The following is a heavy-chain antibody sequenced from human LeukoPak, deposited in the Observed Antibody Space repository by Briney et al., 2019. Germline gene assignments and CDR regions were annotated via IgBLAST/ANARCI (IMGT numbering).Heavy chain of an antibody. CDR3: AKADSNGYYDPNPFFDQ. D-gene: IGHD3-22*01. CDR1: VVFFGGYS. CDR2: ICSNGGVA. V-gene: IGHV3-43*02. Sequence: GGSLRLSCADSVVFFGGYSMHWGRQAPGKSLEWVSLICSNGGVAKYIDSLRGRFTISRDNSEHSLYLQMNSLRTEDTALYYCAKADSNGYYDPNPFFDQWGQGTLVTVSS. J-gene: IGHJ4*02.